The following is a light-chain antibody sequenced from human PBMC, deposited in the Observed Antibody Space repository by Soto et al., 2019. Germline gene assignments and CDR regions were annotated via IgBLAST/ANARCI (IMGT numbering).Light chain of an antibody. CDR1: QSISTW. V-gene: IGKV1D-16*01. J-gene: IGKJ4*01. CDR3: QHYNSYPLT. CDR2: ASS. Sequence: DIQMTQSPSTLSASVGDRVTIPCRASQSISTWLAWYQQKPERAPKPLIYASSSLQSGVPSRFSGSGSGTDFTLTISSLQSEDFATYYCQHYNSYPLTFGGGTKVDIK.